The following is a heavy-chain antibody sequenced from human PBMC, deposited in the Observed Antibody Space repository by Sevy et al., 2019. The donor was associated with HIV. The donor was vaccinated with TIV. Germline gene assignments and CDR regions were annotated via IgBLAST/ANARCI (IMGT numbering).Heavy chain of an antibody. J-gene: IGHJ4*02. CDR2: IYPDDSAS. CDR3: ATSRSGYFDSSGYYIY. D-gene: IGHD3-22*01. CDR1: GYSFTSHW. Sequence: GEALKISCKGSGYSFTSHWIGWVRHMPGKGLEWMGIIYPDDSASRYSPSFQGQVTFSADKSISTAYLQWSSLKASDTAMYYCATSRSGYFDSSGYYIYWGQGTLVTVSS. V-gene: IGHV5-51*01.